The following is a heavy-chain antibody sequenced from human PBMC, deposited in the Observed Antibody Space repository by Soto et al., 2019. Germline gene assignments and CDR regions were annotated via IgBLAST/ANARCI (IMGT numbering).Heavy chain of an antibody. CDR1: GGSISSGGYY. J-gene: IGHJ6*02. Sequence: QVQLQESGPGLVKPSQTLSLTCTVSGGSISSGGYYWSWIRQHPGKVLEWIGYIYYSGSTYYNPSLKSRVPISVDTSKNQFSLKLSSVTAADTAVYYCARGTMVRGVINPLSYGMDVWGQGTTVTVSS. CDR2: IYYSGST. V-gene: IGHV4-31*03. D-gene: IGHD3-10*01. CDR3: ARGTMVRGVINPLSYGMDV.